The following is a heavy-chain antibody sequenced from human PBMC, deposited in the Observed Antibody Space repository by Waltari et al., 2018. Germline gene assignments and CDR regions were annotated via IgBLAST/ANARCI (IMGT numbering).Heavy chain of an antibody. J-gene: IGHJ2*01. CDR2: ITGSSNTI. CDR1: GFTFSTYT. D-gene: IGHD1-26*01. CDR3: ATDGTSGRGYFDL. Sequence: EVQLVESGGGLVQPGGSLRLSCAASGFTFSTYTMNWVRQAPGKGLEWVSYITGSSNTIYYADSVKGRFTISRDNAKNSLYLQMNSLRDEDTAVYYCATDGTSGRGYFDLWGRGTLVTVSS. V-gene: IGHV3-48*02.